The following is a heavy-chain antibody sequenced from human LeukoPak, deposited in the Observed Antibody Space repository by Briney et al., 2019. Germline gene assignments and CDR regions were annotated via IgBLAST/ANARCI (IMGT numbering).Heavy chain of an antibody. D-gene: IGHD3-10*01. CDR3: ARAPEITMVRGVIGPMGGP. V-gene: IGHV7-4-1*02. CDR1: GYTFTSYA. CDR2: INTNTGNP. J-gene: IGHJ5*02. Sequence: ASVKVSCKASGYTFTSYAMNWVRQAPGQGLEWMGWINTNTGNPTYAQSFTGRFVFSLDTSVSTAYLQISSLKAEDTAVYYCARAPEITMVRGVIGPMGGPWGQGTLVTVSS.